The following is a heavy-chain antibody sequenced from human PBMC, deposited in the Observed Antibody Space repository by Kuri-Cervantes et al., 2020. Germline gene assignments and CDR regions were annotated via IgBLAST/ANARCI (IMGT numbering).Heavy chain of an antibody. Sequence: GESLKISCAASGFTFSSYWMSWVRQAPGKGLEWVANIKQDGSEKYYVDSVKGRFTISRDNAKNSLYLQMNSLRAEDTAVYYCARRAYYYGSGAYGMDVWGQGTTVTVSS. D-gene: IGHD3-10*01. J-gene: IGHJ6*02. CDR2: IKQDGSEK. CDR1: GFTFSSYW. CDR3: ARRAYYYGSGAYGMDV. V-gene: IGHV3-7*01.